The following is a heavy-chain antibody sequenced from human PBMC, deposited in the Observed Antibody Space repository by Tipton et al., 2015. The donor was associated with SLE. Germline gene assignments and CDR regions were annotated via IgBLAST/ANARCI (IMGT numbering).Heavy chain of an antibody. D-gene: IGHD5-12*01. V-gene: IGHV1-69*05. CDR2: ISSA. CDR1: GYTFTSYG. CDR3: ARDYGYDLGYFDY. Sequence: QLVQSGPEVKKPGASVKVSCKASGYTFTSYGISWVRQAPGQGLEWMGWISSANYAQKFQGRVTITTDEFTSTAYMELSSLRSEDTAMYYCARDYGYDLGYFDYWGQGTLVTVSS. J-gene: IGHJ4*02.